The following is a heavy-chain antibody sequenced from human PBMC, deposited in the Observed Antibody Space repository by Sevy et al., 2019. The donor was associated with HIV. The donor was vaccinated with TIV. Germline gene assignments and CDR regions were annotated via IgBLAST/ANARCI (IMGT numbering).Heavy chain of an antibody. V-gene: IGHV3-30-3*01. CDR2: ISYDGSNK. CDR3: ARGSFITMVRGVIISISEDYYYYGMDV. J-gene: IGHJ6*02. D-gene: IGHD3-10*01. CDR1: GFTFSSYA. Sequence: GGSLRLSCAASGFTFSSYAMHWVRQAPGKGLEWVAVISYDGSNKYYADSVKGRFTISRDNSKNTLYLQMNSLRAEDTAVYYCARGSFITMVRGVIISISEDYYYYGMDVWGQGTTVTVSS.